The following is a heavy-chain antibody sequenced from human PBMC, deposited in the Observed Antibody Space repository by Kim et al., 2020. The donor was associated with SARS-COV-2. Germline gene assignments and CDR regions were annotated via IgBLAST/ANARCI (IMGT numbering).Heavy chain of an antibody. V-gene: IGHV3-21*01. CDR3: ARDQLLLYGGHDY. CDR1: GFTFSSYS. CDR2: ISSSSSYI. Sequence: GGSLRLSCAASGFTFSSYSMNWVRQAPGKGLEWVSSISSSSSYIYYADSVKGRFTISRDNNKNSLYLHMNSLRAEDTAVYYCARDQLLLYGGHDYWGQGTLVTVSS. J-gene: IGHJ4*02. D-gene: IGHD3-16*02.